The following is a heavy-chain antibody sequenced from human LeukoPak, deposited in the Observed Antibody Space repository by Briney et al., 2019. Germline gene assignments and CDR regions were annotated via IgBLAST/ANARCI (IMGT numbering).Heavy chain of an antibody. CDR2: IIPIFGTT. CDR3: ASGVATNRPADASIDY. D-gene: IGHD5-12*01. J-gene: IGHJ4*02. V-gene: IGHV1-69*05. CDR1: GGTFSSYA. Sequence: GASVKVSCKASGGTFSSYAISWVRQAPGQGLEWMGGIIPIFGTTNYAHNFQGRVTITTDESTSTAYMELSSLRSEDTAVYYCASGVATNRPADASIDYWGQGTLVTVSS.